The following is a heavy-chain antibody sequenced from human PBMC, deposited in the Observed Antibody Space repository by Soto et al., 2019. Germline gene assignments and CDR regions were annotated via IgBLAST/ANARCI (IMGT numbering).Heavy chain of an antibody. CDR2: INHSGST. Sequence: SETLSLTCAVYGGSFSGYYWSWIRQPPGKGLEWIGEINHSGSTNYNPSLKSRVTISVDTSKNQFSLKLSSVSAADTAVYYCARGNLEYSYGFGVRVPRLYIWFDHWGQGTLATVSS. J-gene: IGHJ5*02. CDR3: ARGNLEYSYGFGVRVPRLYIWFDH. V-gene: IGHV4-34*01. CDR1: GGSFSGYY. D-gene: IGHD5-18*01.